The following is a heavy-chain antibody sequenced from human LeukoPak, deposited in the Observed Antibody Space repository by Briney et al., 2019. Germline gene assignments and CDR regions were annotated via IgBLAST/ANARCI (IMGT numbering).Heavy chain of an antibody. Sequence: ASVKVSCKASGGTFSSYAINWVRQATGQGLEWMGWMNPNSGNTGYAQKFQGRVTMTRNTSISTAYMELSSLRSEDTAVYYCARGRIYYGLLLDYWGQGTLVTVSS. J-gene: IGHJ4*02. V-gene: IGHV1-8*02. D-gene: IGHD3-10*01. CDR2: MNPNSGNT. CDR3: ARGRIYYGLLLDY. CDR1: GGTFSSYA.